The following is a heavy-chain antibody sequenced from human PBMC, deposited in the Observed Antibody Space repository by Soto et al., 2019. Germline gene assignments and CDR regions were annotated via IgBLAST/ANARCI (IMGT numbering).Heavy chain of an antibody. CDR1: GGIFSSFS. D-gene: IGHD2-2*01. CDR2: IIPMTGTP. J-gene: IGHJ5*02. V-gene: IGHV1-69*01. Sequence: QVQLVQSGAEVKTPGSSVEVSSKASGGIFSSFSITWVRQVPGHGLEWMGGIIPMTGTPNYAEKFQGRLTLTADAATRTAYLVLSSLKSEDTAVYYCARGPILPGATSWLDPWGQGTVVIVSS. CDR3: ARGPILPGATSWLDP.